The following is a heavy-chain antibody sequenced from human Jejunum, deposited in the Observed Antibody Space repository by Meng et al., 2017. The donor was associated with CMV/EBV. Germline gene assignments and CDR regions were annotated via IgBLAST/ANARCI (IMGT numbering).Heavy chain of an antibody. D-gene: IGHD3-10*01. J-gene: IGHJ5*02. CDR3: ARDSYHYGSSTYNWCDP. Sequence: SIRTYWWSWIRQSPGKGLEWIGYIHHSGTTNHNPSLRSRVIMSVDTSNNQFSLKLTSVTAADTAVYFCARDSYHYGSSTYNWCDPWGQGILVTVSS. V-gene: IGHV4-59*01. CDR1: SIRTYW. CDR2: IHHSGTT.